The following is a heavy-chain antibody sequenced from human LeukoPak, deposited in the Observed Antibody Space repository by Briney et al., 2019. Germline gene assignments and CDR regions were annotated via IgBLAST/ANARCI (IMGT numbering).Heavy chain of an antibody. V-gene: IGHV3-11*01. D-gene: IGHD5-24*01. CDR1: GFTFSDFH. CDR3: ARSDGYNYPFDY. CDR2: ISSSGRTI. Sequence: GGSLRLSCAATGFTFSDFHMSWIRRAPGKGLEWVSYISSSGRTIYYADSVKGRFTISRDNAKNSLYVQMNSLRAEDTAVYYCARSDGYNYPFDYWGQGTLVTVSS. J-gene: IGHJ4*02.